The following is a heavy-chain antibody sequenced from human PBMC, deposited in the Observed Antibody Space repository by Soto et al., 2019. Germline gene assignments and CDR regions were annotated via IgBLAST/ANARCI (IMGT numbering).Heavy chain of an antibody. CDR3: AKAMVRGVTYYYGMDV. D-gene: IGHD3-10*01. Sequence: SVKVSCKASGGTFSSYAISWVRQAPGQGLEWMGGIIPIFGTANYAQKFQGRVTITADESTSTAYMELSSLRSEDTAVYYCAKAMVRGVTYYYGMDVWGQGTTVTVSS. CDR1: GGTFSSYA. J-gene: IGHJ6*02. CDR2: IIPIFGTA. V-gene: IGHV1-69*13.